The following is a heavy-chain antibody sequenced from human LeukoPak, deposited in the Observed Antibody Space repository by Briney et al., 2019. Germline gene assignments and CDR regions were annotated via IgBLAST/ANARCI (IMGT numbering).Heavy chain of an antibody. D-gene: IGHD5-24*01. Sequence: PGGSLRLSCAASGFTFSSYWMHWVRQTPGKGLLWVSRINLVGRSTSYAESVKGRFTISRDNAKNTLYMQMNSLRAEDSAVYYCTRDVWGDRDGFFEYWGQGTLVTVSS. CDR3: TRDVWGDRDGFFEY. CDR1: GFTFSSYW. V-gene: IGHV3-74*01. J-gene: IGHJ4*02. CDR2: INLVGRST.